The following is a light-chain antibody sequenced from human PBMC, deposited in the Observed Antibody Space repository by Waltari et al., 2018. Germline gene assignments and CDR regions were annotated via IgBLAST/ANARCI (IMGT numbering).Light chain of an antibody. V-gene: IGLV2-14*01. Sequence: QSALTQPASVSGSPGQSTTISCTGTSRDTGPYHYVSWYQQFPAKAPQLIIYEVFKRPSGISDRFSGSKSGNTASLTISGLQAEDEADYYCSSYTSSSSVVFGGGTKLAVL. CDR2: EVF. CDR1: SRDTGPYHY. CDR3: SSYTSSSSVV. J-gene: IGLJ2*01.